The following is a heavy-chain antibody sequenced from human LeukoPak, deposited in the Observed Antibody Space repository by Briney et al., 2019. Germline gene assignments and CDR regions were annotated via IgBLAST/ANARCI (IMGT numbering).Heavy chain of an antibody. V-gene: IGHV1-18*01. Sequence: ASVKVSCKASGYTFTSYGISWVRQAPGQGLEWMGWISAYNGNTNYAQKLQGRVTMTTDTSTSTAYMEMRSLRAEDTAVYYCARDRGGITGNYFDYWGQGTLVTVSS. D-gene: IGHD1-20*01. CDR2: ISAYNGNT. CDR3: ARDRGGITGNYFDY. J-gene: IGHJ4*02. CDR1: GYTFTSYG.